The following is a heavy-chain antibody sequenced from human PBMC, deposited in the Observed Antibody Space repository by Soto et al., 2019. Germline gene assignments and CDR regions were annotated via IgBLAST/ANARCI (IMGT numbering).Heavy chain of an antibody. CDR1: GGSISSGGYS. V-gene: IGHV4-30-2*01. CDR2: IYHSGST. J-gene: IGHJ6*02. Sequence: SETLSLTCAVSGGSISSGGYSWSWIRQPPGKGLEWIGYIYHSGSTYYNPSLKSRVTISVDRSKNQLSLKLSSVTAADTAVYYCARVFYYYGMDVWGQGTTVTVSS. CDR3: ARVFYYYGMDV.